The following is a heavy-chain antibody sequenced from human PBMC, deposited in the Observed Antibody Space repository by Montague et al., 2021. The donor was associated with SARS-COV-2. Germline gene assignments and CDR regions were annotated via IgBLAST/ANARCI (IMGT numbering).Heavy chain of an antibody. CDR1: GVSVTDYY. CDR3: VRHPHYDGLNGPPDF. J-gene: IGHJ4*02. Sequence: SETLSLTCTVSGVSVTDYYWSWIRQPPGKGLEWVGDVLYNKGTNFNPSLKSRVAISVGTSKNKFSLRLTSVTAADTAVSYCVRHPHYDGLNGPPDFWGQGTLVTVSS. CDR2: VLYNKGT. V-gene: IGHV4-59*08. D-gene: IGHD3-9*01.